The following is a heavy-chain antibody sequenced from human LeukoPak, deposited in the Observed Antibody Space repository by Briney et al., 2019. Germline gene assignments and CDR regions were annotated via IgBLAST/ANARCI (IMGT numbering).Heavy chain of an antibody. D-gene: IGHD6-19*01. V-gene: IGHV3-21*04. CDR1: GSTFSSYS. J-gene: IGHJ4*02. CDR3: AKGPLIEVAGTTWDY. Sequence: GGSLRLSCAASGSTFSSYSMNWVRQAPGKGLEWVSSISSSGNYIYYADSVKGRFTISRDNAKNSLYLQMNSLRAEDTAVYYCAKGPLIEVAGTTWDYWGQGTLVTVSS. CDR2: ISSSGNYI.